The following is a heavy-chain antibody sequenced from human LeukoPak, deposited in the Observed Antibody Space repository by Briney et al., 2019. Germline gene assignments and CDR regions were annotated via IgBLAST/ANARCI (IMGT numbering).Heavy chain of an antibody. CDR3: ARATGGIFYYGSDLGWFDP. Sequence: SETLSLTCTVSGGSVSSGSYYWRWIRQPPGRGLEWIGYIYYSGSTNYHPSLKSRVTISVDTSKNQFSLKLSSVTAADTAVYYCARATGGIFYYGSDLGWFDPWGQGTLVTVSS. CDR2: IYYSGST. D-gene: IGHD3-10*01. V-gene: IGHV4-61*01. CDR1: GGSVSSGSYY. J-gene: IGHJ5*02.